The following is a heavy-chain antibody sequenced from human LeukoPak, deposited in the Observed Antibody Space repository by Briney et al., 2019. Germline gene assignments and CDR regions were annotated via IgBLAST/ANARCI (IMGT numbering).Heavy chain of an antibody. D-gene: IGHD2-2*02. CDR1: GFTFSSYG. CDR2: IRYDGGNK. CDR3: VRYCSSTSCYTGP. V-gene: IGHV3-30*02. J-gene: IGHJ5*02. Sequence: PGGSLRLSCAASGFTFSSYGMHWVRQAPGKGLEWVAFIRYDGGNKYYADSVKGRFTISRDNSKNTLYLQMNSLRAEDTAVYYCVRYCSSTSCYTGPWGQGTLVTVSS.